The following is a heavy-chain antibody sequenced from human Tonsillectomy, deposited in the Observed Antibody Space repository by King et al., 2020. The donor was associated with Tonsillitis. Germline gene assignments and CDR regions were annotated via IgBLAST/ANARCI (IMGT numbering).Heavy chain of an antibody. J-gene: IGHJ4*02. CDR3: ARERLYSSDWGIDY. CDR1: GFDFSSYG. D-gene: IGHD6-19*01. CDR2: ISFDASRE. Sequence: VQLVESGGGVVQPGGSLRLSCASSGFDFSSYGMHWVRQAPGKGLEWVAVISFDASRENYADSVKGRFTISRDNSKNTLYLQMNSLRAEDTAVYYCARERLYSSDWGIDYGGQGSLVTVS. V-gene: IGHV3-33*05.